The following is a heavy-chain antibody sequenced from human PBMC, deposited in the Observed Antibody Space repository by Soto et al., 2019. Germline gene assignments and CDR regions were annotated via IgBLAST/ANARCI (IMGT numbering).Heavy chain of an antibody. CDR1: GGTFSSYA. D-gene: IGHD1-26*01. Sequence: QVQLVQSGAEVKKPGSSVKVSCKASGGTFSSYAISWVRQAPGQGLEWMGGIIPIFGTANYAQQFQGRVTITADESTSTAYMELSSLRSEDTAVYYCARGVGATSDYYYGMDVWGQGTTVTVSS. CDR2: IIPIFGTA. CDR3: ARGVGATSDYYYGMDV. V-gene: IGHV1-69*01. J-gene: IGHJ6*02.